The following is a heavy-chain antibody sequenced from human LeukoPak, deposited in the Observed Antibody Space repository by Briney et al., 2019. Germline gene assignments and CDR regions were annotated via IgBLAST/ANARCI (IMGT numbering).Heavy chain of an antibody. CDR3: ARGYGSGSSYPYYYGVDV. Sequence: PSETLSLTCTVSGGSISSYYWSWIRQPPGKGLEWIGYIYYSGYTNYNPSLKSRVTISVDTSKNQFSLNLSSVTAADTAVYYCARGYGSGSSYPYYYGVDVWGQGTTVIVSS. CDR2: IYYSGYT. CDR1: GGSISSYY. V-gene: IGHV4-59*01. D-gene: IGHD3-10*01. J-gene: IGHJ6*02.